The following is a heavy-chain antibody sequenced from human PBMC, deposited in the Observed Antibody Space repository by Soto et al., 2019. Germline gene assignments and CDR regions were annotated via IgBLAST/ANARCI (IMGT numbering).Heavy chain of an antibody. CDR3: AREGGRSSSPVAEYFQH. V-gene: IGHV4-31*03. CDR1: GGSISSGGYY. CDR2: IYYSGST. D-gene: IGHD6-13*01. J-gene: IGHJ1*01. Sequence: SETLSLTCTVSGGSISSGGYYWSWIRQHPGKGLEWIGYIYYSGSTYYNPSLKSRVTISVDTSKNQFSLKLSSVTAADTAVYYCAREGGRSSSPVAEYFQHWGQGTLVTVSS.